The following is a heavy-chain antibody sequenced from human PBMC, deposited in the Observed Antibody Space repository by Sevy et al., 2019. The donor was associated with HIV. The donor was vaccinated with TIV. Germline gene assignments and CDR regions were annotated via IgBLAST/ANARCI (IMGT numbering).Heavy chain of an antibody. Sequence: GGSLRLSCAASGFTFSSYWMSWVRQAPGKGLEWVANIKQDGSEKYYVDSVKGRFTISRDNAKNLLYLQMNSLRAEDTAVYYCASARHYYDSSGYYDYWGQGTLVTVSS. CDR3: ASARHYYDSSGYYDY. D-gene: IGHD3-22*01. CDR1: GFTFSSYW. J-gene: IGHJ4*02. V-gene: IGHV3-7*01. CDR2: IKQDGSEK.